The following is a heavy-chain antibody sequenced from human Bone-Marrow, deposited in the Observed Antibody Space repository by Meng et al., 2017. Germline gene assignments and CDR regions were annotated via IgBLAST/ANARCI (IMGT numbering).Heavy chain of an antibody. CDR3: AREPPPYSSGCR. CDR1: GYTFTDYY. D-gene: IGHD6-19*01. Sequence: ASVKVSCKASGYTFTDYYIHWVRQVPGQGLEWMGRINPNSGSTTYPQAFQGRVTMTRDTSISTAYMELGSLRSEDTAVYYCAREPPPYSSGCRWGQGTLVTVSS. CDR2: INPNSGST. J-gene: IGHJ4*02. V-gene: IGHV1-2*06.